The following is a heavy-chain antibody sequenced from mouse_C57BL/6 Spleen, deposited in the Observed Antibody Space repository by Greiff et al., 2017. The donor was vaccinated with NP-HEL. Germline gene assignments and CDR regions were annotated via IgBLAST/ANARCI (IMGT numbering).Heavy chain of an antibody. CDR1: GYTFTSYG. CDR3: ARSEVDYYGSSHYFDY. Sequence: QVQLQQSGAELARPGASVKLSCKASGYTFTSYGISWVKQRTGQGLEWIGEIYPRSGNTYYNEKFKGKATLTADKSSSTAYMELRSLTSEDSAVYFCARSEVDYYGSSHYFDYWGQGTTLTVSS. CDR2: IYPRSGNT. J-gene: IGHJ2*01. V-gene: IGHV1-81*01. D-gene: IGHD1-1*01.